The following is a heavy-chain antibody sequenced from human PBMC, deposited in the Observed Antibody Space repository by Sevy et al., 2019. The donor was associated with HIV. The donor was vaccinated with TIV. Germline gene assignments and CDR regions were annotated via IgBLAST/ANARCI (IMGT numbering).Heavy chain of an antibody. V-gene: IGHV1-2*02. CDR2: INPNSGAT. J-gene: IGHJ5*02. Sequence: ASVKVSCRASGNTFTAYYVHWVRQAPGQGLEWMGWINPNSGATKYAQKFQGRVTMTRDTSFRAVYMDLSRLTSADTAVYYCALGTIFEPNYFDPWGQGTLVTVSS. CDR3: ALGTIFEPNYFDP. CDR1: GNTFTAYY. D-gene: IGHD3-3*01.